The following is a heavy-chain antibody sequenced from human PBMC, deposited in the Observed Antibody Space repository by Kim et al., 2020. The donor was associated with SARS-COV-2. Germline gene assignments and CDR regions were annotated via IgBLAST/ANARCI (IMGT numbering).Heavy chain of an antibody. D-gene: IGHD6-6*01. CDR2: IYTSGST. Sequence: SETLSLTCTVSGGSISSGSYYWSWIRQPAGKGLEWIGRIYTSGSTNYNPSLKSRVTISVDTSKNQFSLKLSSVTAADTAVYYCARGSVPYYFDYWGQGTLVTVSS. V-gene: IGHV4-61*02. J-gene: IGHJ4*02. CDR1: GGSISSGSYY. CDR3: ARGSVPYYFDY.